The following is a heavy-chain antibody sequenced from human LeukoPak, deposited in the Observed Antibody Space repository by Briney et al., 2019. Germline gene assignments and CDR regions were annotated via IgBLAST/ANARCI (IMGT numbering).Heavy chain of an antibody. CDR1: GGTFSSYA. Sequence: ASVKVSCKASGGTFSSYAISWVRQAPGQGLEWMGGIIPIFGTANYAQKFQGRVTITADKSTSTAYMELSSLRSEDTAVYYCARAGLDNPTDYYYYMDVWGKGTTVTISS. J-gene: IGHJ6*03. D-gene: IGHD3/OR15-3a*01. CDR2: IIPIFGTA. CDR3: ARAGLDNPTDYYYYMDV. V-gene: IGHV1-69*06.